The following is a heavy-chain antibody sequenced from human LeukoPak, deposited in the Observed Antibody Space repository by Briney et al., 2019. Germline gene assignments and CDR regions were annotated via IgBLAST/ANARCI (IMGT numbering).Heavy chain of an antibody. Sequence: PSETLSLTCAVYGGSFSGYYWSWIRQHPGKGLEWIGEINHSGSTNYNPSLKSRVTISVDTSKNQFSLKLSSVTAADTAVYYCARTRYYYGSGSPPPHNWFDPWGQGTLVTVSS. CDR3: ARTRYYYGSGSPPPHNWFDP. D-gene: IGHD3-10*01. V-gene: IGHV4-34*01. J-gene: IGHJ5*02. CDR1: GGSFSGYY. CDR2: INHSGST.